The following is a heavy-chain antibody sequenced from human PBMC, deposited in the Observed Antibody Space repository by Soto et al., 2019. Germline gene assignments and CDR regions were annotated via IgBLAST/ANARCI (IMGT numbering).Heavy chain of an antibody. CDR2: VSYSGRT. V-gene: IGHV4-59*03. J-gene: IGHJ6*01. D-gene: IGHD2-21*02. Sequence: SETLSLTCTVSGGSINNYYWNWIRQPPGKGLEWIGYVSYSGRTNYNPSLKSRVNMLVDKSKNQFSLNLTSVTAADTAVYYCARWQCTVVTGIDVRGQGTRGTVSS. CDR1: GGSINNYY. CDR3: ARWQCTVVTGIDV.